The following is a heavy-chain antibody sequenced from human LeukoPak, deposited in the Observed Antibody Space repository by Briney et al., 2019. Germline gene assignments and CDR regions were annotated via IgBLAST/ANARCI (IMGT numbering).Heavy chain of an antibody. V-gene: IGHV4-39*01. CDR3: ARLKYYYDSSGPHPLDY. CDR1: GGSISSSSYY. Sequence: PSETLSLTCTVSGGSISSSSYYWRWLRQPPGKGLEWIGSIYYSGSTYYNPSLKSRVTISVDTSKNQFSLKLSSVTAADTAVYYCARLKYYYDSSGPHPLDYWGQGTLVTVSS. CDR2: IYYSGST. J-gene: IGHJ4*02. D-gene: IGHD3-22*01.